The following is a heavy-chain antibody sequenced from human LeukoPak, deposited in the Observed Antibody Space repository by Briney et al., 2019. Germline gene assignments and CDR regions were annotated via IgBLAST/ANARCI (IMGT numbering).Heavy chain of an antibody. CDR3: ARVRRDYSGSCFDY. V-gene: IGHV1-3*01. Sequence: KFQGRVTITRDTSASTAYMELSSLRSEDTAVYYCARVRRDYSGSCFDYWGQGTLVTVSS. D-gene: IGHD1-26*01. J-gene: IGHJ4*02.